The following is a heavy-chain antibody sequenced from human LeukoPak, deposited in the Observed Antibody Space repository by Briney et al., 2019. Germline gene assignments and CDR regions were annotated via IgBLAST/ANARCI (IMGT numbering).Heavy chain of an antibody. CDR2: IYYSGST. J-gene: IGHJ4*02. CDR3: ASLAAWSSARAVVDY. D-gene: IGHD2-15*01. Sequence: SETLSLTCTVSGGSISSYYWSWIRQPPGKGLEWIGYIYYSGSTNYNPSLKSRVTISVDTSKNQFSLKLSSVTAADTAMYYCASLAAWSSARAVVDYWGQGTLVTVSS. CDR1: GGSISSYY. V-gene: IGHV4-59*01.